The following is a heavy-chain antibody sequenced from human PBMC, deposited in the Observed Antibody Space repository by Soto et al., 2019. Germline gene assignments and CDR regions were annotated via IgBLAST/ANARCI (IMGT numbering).Heavy chain of an antibody. V-gene: IGHV1-3*01. CDR2: INAGNGNT. Sequence: ASVKVSCKASGYTFTSYAMHWVRQAPGQRLEWMGWINAGNGNTKYSQKFQGRVTITRDTSASTAYMELSSLRSEDTAVYYCAGDRFLWYYYGSGSFGWFVPWGQGTLVTVSS. CDR3: AGDRFLWYYYGSGSFGWFVP. J-gene: IGHJ5*02. CDR1: GYTFTSYA. D-gene: IGHD3-10*01.